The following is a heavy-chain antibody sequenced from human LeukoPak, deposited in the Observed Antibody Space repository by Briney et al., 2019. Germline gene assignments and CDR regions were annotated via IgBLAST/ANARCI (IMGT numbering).Heavy chain of an antibody. V-gene: IGHV3-30*03. Sequence: PGRSLRLSCAASGFTFSSDVMHWVRQAPGKGLEWVTFISYDGNNKYYADSVKGRFTISRDNSKNTLYLQMNSLRAEDTAVYYCARKYCSSTSCLFDYWGQGTLVTVSS. CDR2: ISYDGNNK. J-gene: IGHJ4*02. D-gene: IGHD2-2*01. CDR3: ARKYCSSTSCLFDY. CDR1: GFTFSSDV.